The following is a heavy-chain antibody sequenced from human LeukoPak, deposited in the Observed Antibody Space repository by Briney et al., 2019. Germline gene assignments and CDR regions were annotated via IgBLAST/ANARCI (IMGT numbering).Heavy chain of an antibody. CDR2: IYYSGST. J-gene: IGHJ6*02. V-gene: IGHV4-31*03. Sequence: SQTLSLTCTVSGGSISSGGYYWSWIRQHPGKGLEWIGYIYYSGSTYHNPSLKSRVTISVDTSKNQFSLKLSSVTAADTAVYYCARDSGYYDILTGNYYYYGMDVWGQGTTVTVSS. CDR1: GGSISSGGYY. CDR3: ARDSGYYDILTGNYYYYGMDV. D-gene: IGHD3-9*01.